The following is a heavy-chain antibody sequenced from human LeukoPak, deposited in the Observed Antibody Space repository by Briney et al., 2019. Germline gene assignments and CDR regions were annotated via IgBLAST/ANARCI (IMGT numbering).Heavy chain of an antibody. D-gene: IGHD5-12*01. V-gene: IGHV3-7*01. CDR2: INQDGSEE. Sequence: GGSPRLSCAASGFTFSHYWMTWVRQAPGKGLEWVAQINQDGSEEYYMDSVKARFTISRDNAKNSVFLQMNSLRAEDTAVYYCVRGGGVSGYDLLDYWGQGTLVTVSS. J-gene: IGHJ4*02. CDR3: VRGGGVSGYDLLDY. CDR1: GFTFSHYW.